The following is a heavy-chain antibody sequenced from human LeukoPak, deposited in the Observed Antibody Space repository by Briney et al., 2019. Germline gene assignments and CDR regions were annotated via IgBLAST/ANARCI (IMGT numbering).Heavy chain of an antibody. V-gene: IGHV3-23*01. CDR2: ITSSGSST. D-gene: IGHD2-15*01. CDR3: AKDVSPLGWYLDS. Sequence: GVSLRLVCAVSVFTYSLYDMPGVREARGKGLDWVATITSSGSSTLRADAVKRRYTVSRDNSKNTLYLLVDSLRAEDTAIYYCAKDVSPLGWYLDSWGQGVPVTVSS. CDR1: VFTYSLYD. J-gene: IGHJ4*02.